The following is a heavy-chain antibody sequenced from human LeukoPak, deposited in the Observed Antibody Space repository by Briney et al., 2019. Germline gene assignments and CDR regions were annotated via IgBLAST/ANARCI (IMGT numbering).Heavy chain of an antibody. Sequence: PSETLSLTCTVSGGSISSYYWSWIRQPPGKALEWIGYIYYSGSTNYNPSLKSRVTISVDTSKNQFSLKLSSVTAADTAVYYCARGSYCGSTSCYSNDAFDIWGQGTMVTVSS. D-gene: IGHD2-2*01. J-gene: IGHJ3*02. CDR2: IYYSGST. CDR3: ARGSYCGSTSCYSNDAFDI. CDR1: GGSISSYY. V-gene: IGHV4-59*01.